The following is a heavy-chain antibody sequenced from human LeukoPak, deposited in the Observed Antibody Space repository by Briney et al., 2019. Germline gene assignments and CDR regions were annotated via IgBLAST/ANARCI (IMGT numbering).Heavy chain of an antibody. J-gene: IGHJ4*02. V-gene: IGHV4-34*01. CDR1: GGSFRGHF. CDR3: ARHGGYSYGYWPDY. CDR2: INHNGNT. Sequence: PSETLSLTCAVYGGSFRGHFCSWIRQPPGKGLEWIGEINHNGNTNYNPSLKSRVTISVDTSKNQFSLKLSSVTAADTAVYYCARHGGYSYGYWPDYWGQGTLVTVSS. D-gene: IGHD5-18*01.